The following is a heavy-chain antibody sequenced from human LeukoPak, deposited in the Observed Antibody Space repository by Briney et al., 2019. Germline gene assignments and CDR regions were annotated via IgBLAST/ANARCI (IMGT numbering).Heavy chain of an antibody. CDR1: GYTFTGYY. Sequence: ASVKVSCKASGYTFTGYYMHWVRQAPGQGLEWMGWINPNSGGTNYAQKFQGRVTMTRDTSISTAYMELSRLRSDDTAVYYCARGSPYSSLSGYFDYWGQGTLVTVSS. V-gene: IGHV1-2*02. CDR2: INPNSGGT. CDR3: ARGSPYSSLSGYFDY. J-gene: IGHJ4*02. D-gene: IGHD6-6*01.